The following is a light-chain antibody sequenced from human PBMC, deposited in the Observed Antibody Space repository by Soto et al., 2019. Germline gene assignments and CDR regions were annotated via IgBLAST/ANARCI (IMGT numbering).Light chain of an antibody. J-gene: IGKJ1*01. Sequence: EIVLTQSPGTLSLSPGERATLSCRASQSVSSSYLAWYRHKPGQAPRLLIYGASSRATGIPGRFSGSGSGTDFTLTISRLEPEDFAVYYCQQYGSSPQTFGQGTKV. CDR1: QSVSSSY. CDR3: QQYGSSPQT. CDR2: GAS. V-gene: IGKV3-20*01.